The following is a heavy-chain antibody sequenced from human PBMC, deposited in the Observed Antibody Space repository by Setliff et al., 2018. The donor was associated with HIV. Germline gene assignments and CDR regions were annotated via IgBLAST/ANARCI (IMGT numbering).Heavy chain of an antibody. CDR1: GASVNSNNYC. CDR3: ARLSLSLVRGIINSGDRFFDY. J-gene: IGHJ4*02. Sequence: SETLSLTCTVSGASVNSNNYCWGWIRQPPGKGLEWIASIYYSGTTYYNPSLKSRVTISVDTSKNQFSLKLSSVTAADTAVYYCARLSLSLVRGIINSGDRFFDYWGQGSLVTVSS. CDR2: IYYSGTT. D-gene: IGHD3-10*01. V-gene: IGHV4-39*01.